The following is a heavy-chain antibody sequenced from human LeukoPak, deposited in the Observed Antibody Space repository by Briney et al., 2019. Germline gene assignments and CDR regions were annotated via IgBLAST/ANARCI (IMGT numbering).Heavy chain of an antibody. CDR2: INPNSGGT. V-gene: IGHV1-2*02. D-gene: IGHD5-18*01. CDR3: ARNGRRIRGYSYANWFDP. J-gene: IGHJ5*02. CDR1: GYTFTGYY. Sequence: ASVKVSCKASGYTFTGYYMHWVRQAPGQGLEWIGWINPNSGGTNYAQKFQGRVTMTTDTSTTTAYMELRSLRSDDTAVYYCARNGRRIRGYSYANWFDPWGQGTLVTVSS.